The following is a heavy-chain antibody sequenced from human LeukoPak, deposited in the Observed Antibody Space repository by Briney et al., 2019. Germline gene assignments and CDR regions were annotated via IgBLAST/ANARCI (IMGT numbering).Heavy chain of an antibody. J-gene: IGHJ4*02. Sequence: PGGSLRLSCAASGFTFSSYAMSWVRQAPGKGLEWVPAISGSGGSTYYADSVKGRFTISRDNSKNTPYLQINSLRAEDTAVYYCVKGRISEDGLDFWGQGTLVTVSS. CDR3: VKGRISEDGLDF. D-gene: IGHD6-13*01. V-gene: IGHV3-23*01. CDR2: ISGSGGST. CDR1: GFTFSSYA.